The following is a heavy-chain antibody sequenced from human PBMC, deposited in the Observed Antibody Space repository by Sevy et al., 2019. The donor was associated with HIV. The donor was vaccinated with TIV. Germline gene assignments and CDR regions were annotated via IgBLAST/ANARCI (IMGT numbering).Heavy chain of an antibody. V-gene: IGHV1-69*13. J-gene: IGHJ6*03. Sequence: ASVKVSCKASGGTFSSYAISWVRQAPGQGLEWMGGIIPIFGTANYAQKFQGRVTITADEYTSTAYMELGSLRAEDTAVYYCARAGDYSKHYYYYYMDVWDKGTTVTVSS. CDR1: GGTFSSYA. CDR2: IIPIFGTA. CDR3: ARAGDYSKHYYYYYMDV. D-gene: IGHD4-4*01.